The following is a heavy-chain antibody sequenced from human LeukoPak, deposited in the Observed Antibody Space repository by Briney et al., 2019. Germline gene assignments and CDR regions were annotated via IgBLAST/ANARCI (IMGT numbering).Heavy chain of an antibody. Sequence: PSETLSLTCAVYGGSFSGYYWSWIRQPPGKGLEWIGEINHSGSTNYNPSLKSRVTISVDTSKNQFSLKLSSVTAADTAVYYCARGDLLTGYYSWFDPWGQETLVTVSS. J-gene: IGHJ5*02. CDR2: INHSGST. CDR3: ARGDLLTGYYSWFDP. CDR1: GGSFSGYY. D-gene: IGHD3-9*01. V-gene: IGHV4-34*01.